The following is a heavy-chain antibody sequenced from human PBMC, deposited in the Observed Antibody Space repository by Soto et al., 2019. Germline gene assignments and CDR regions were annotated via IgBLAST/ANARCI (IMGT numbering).Heavy chain of an antibody. CDR2: INHSGYT. Sequence: SETLSLTFTVSGGSISSYYCPWILQPPGKGLEWIGEINHSGYTNYNPSLKSRVTISVDASKHHFSLSLSSVTAADTAVYYCARAVVGPTYYLDPWAQGTKVSVSS. CDR1: GGSISSYY. CDR3: ARAVVGPTYYLDP. V-gene: IGHV4-34*01. D-gene: IGHD3-22*01. J-gene: IGHJ5*02.